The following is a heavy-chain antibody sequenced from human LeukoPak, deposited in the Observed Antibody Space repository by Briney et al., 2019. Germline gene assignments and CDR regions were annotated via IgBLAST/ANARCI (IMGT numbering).Heavy chain of an antibody. CDR1: GLTFSTYW. Sequence: GGSLRLSCTAPGLTFSTYWMSWVRQAPGKGLERVANMNEDGSKKYYVGSVRGRFTISRDNAKTSLYLQMSSLRAEDTAVYYCARAMNHAFNIWGQGAMVTVSS. V-gene: IGHV3-7*03. CDR2: MNEDGSKK. CDR3: ARAMNHAFNI. J-gene: IGHJ3*02.